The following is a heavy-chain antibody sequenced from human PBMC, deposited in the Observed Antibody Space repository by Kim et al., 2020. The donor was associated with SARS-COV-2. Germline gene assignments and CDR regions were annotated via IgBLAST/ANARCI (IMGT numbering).Heavy chain of an antibody. D-gene: IGHD3-10*01. CDR2: INHSGST. J-gene: IGHJ5*02. V-gene: IGHV4-34*01. CDR3: ARGLVEVRGVIGWRFDP. Sequence: SETLSLTCAVYGGSFSGYYWSWIRQPPGKGLEWIGEINHSGSTNYNPSLKSRVTISVDTSKNQFSLKLSSVTAADTAVYYCARGLVEVRGVIGWRFDPWGQGTLVTVSS. CDR1: GGSFSGYY.